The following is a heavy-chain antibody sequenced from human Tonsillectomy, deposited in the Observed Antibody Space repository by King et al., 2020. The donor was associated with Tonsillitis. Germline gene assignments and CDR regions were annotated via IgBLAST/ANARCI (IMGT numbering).Heavy chain of an antibody. Sequence: TLKESGPVLVKPTETLTLTCTVSGFLLSNARMGVSWIRQPPGKALEWLANIFSSVEKSYTTDTTSLKSRLTISKDTSKSQWVLTMTNMDPVDTATYYCARTSSESNDYYPLDYWGQGTLVTVSS. V-gene: IGHV2-26*01. D-gene: IGHD3-22*01. CDR2: IFSSVEK. CDR1: GFLLSNARMG. J-gene: IGHJ4*02. CDR3: ARTSSESNDYYPLDY.